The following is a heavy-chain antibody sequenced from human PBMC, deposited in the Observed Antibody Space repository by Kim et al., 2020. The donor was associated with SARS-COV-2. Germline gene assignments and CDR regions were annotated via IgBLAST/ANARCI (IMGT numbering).Heavy chain of an antibody. Sequence: SETLSLTCTVSGGSISPYYWTWIRQPPGKGLEWIGFIYYSGSTNYNPSLKSRVTISLDTSRNQFSLKLSSVTAADTAVYYCARHDLHYPSSFDNWGQGTLVTVSS. J-gene: IGHJ4*02. CDR3: ARHDLHYPSSFDN. CDR1: GGSISPYY. V-gene: IGHV4-59*08. CDR2: IYYSGST. D-gene: IGHD1-26*01.